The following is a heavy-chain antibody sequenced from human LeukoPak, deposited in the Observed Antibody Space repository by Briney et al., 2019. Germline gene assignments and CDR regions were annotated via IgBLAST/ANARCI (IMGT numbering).Heavy chain of an antibody. D-gene: IGHD4-17*01. CDR1: GFTFSNTW. CDR2: IKSKTDGGTT. CDR3: TTHDYGDYVPYWYFDL. J-gene: IGHJ2*01. Sequence: PGGSLRLSCAASGFTFSNTWMSWVRQAPGKGLEWVGRIKSKTDGGTTDYAAPVKGRFTISRDDSKNTLYLQMNSLKTEDTAVYYCTTHDYGDYVPYWYFDLWGRGTLVTVSP. V-gene: IGHV3-15*01.